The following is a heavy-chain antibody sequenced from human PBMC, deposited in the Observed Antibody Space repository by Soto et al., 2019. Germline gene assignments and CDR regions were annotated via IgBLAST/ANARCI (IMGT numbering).Heavy chain of an antibody. Sequence: QLHLVQSGAEVKKAGSSVKVSCKASGGTVSSCAITWARQAPGKGLEWMGVFIPIFVSAHYAPKFQGRITITADESTSTAYMELSGLTSEDTAIYYCARDVSSDTTGFRGYDLWGQGTQVTVSS. CDR2: FIPIFVSA. CDR1: GGTVSSCA. D-gene: IGHD3-10*01. V-gene: IGHV1-69*01. CDR3: ARDVSSDTTGFRGYDL. J-gene: IGHJ4*02.